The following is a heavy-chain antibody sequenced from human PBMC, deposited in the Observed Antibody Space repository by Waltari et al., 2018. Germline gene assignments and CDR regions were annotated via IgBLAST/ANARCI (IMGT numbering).Heavy chain of an antibody. CDR3: ARGPIVVVPAAMGTFYYYYGMDV. CDR1: GGSFSGYY. V-gene: IGHV4-34*01. J-gene: IGHJ6*02. D-gene: IGHD2-2*01. CDR2: INHSGST. Sequence: QVQLQQWGAGLLKPSETLSPTCAVYGGSFSGYYWSWIRQPPGKGLEWIGEINHSGSTNYNPSLKSRVTISVDTSKNQFSLKLSSVTAADTAVYYCARGPIVVVPAAMGTFYYYYGMDVWGQGTTVTVSS.